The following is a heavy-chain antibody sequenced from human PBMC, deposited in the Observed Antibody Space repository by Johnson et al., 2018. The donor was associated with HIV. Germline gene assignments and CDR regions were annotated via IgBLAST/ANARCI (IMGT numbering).Heavy chain of an antibody. CDR1: GFTFSDYS. V-gene: IGHV3-30*07. D-gene: IGHD1-26*01. Sequence: QMQLVESGGGVVQPGRSLRLSCAASGFTFSDYSMHWVRQAPGKGLEWVAIISNDGSNKYYADSVKGRFTISRDNSKNTLYLQMNSLRAEDTAVYYCAKDLFTEREDDAFDIWGQGTMVTVSS. CDR2: ISNDGSNK. CDR3: AKDLFTEREDDAFDI. J-gene: IGHJ3*02.